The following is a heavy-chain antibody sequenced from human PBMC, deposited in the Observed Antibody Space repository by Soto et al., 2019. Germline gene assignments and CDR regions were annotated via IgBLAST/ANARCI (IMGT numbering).Heavy chain of an antibody. V-gene: IGHV3-21*01. CDR3: ARGEWELSHGMDV. D-gene: IGHD1-26*01. Sequence: GGSLRLSCAASGLTFSSYSMNWVRQAPGKGLEWVSSISSTTNYKYYADSVKGRFTISRDNAKNSLYLQMNSLRAEDTAVYYCARGEWELSHGMDVWGQGTTVTVSS. J-gene: IGHJ6*02. CDR2: ISSTTNYK. CDR1: GLTFSSYS.